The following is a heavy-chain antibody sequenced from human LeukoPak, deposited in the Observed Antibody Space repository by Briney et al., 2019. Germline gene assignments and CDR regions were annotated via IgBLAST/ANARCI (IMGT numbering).Heavy chain of an antibody. CDR3: ARYGSYLDAVDF. J-gene: IGHJ3*01. CDR1: GITLSNYG. V-gene: IGHV3-23*01. Sequence: PGGSLRLPCAVSGITLSNYGMSWVRQAPGKGLEWVAGISDSGGSTNYADSVKGRFTISRDNAEKSLFLQMNNLRVEDTALYYCARYGSYLDAVDFWGQGTLVTVAS. D-gene: IGHD1-26*01. CDR2: ISDSGGST.